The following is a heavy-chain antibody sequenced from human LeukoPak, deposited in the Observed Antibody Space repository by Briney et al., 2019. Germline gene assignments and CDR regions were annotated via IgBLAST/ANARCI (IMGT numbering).Heavy chain of an antibody. CDR2: IYPGDSDT. V-gene: IGHV5-51*01. Sequence: GESLKISCKGSGYSFSSRWIGWVRQMPGKGLEWMGIIYPGDSDTKYSPSFQGQVTISADKSVSTAYLQWSSLKASDTAMNYCAKDYGGNSELYYFDSWGQGTLVTVS. CDR1: GYSFSSRW. J-gene: IGHJ4*02. CDR3: AKDYGGNSELYYFDS. D-gene: IGHD4-23*01.